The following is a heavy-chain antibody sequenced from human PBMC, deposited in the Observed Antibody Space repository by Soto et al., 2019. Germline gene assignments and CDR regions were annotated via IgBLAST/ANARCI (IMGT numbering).Heavy chain of an antibody. CDR2: IWYDGSNK. D-gene: IGHD2-2*01. J-gene: IGHJ3*02. Sequence: GGSLRLSCAASGFTFSSYGMHWVRQAPGKGLEWVAVIWYDGSNKYYADSVKGRFTISKDKSKNTLYLQMNSLRAEDTAVYYCARDGGVVVVPATLGGIDAFDIWGQGTMVTVSS. CDR1: GFTFSSYG. V-gene: IGHV3-33*01. CDR3: ARDGGVVVVPATLGGIDAFDI.